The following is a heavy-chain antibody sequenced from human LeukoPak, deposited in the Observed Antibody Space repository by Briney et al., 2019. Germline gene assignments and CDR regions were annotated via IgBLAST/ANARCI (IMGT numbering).Heavy chain of an antibody. CDR2: INPSGGST. J-gene: IGHJ5*02. D-gene: IGHD3-22*01. CDR3: ARVVIDWFDP. CDR1: GYTFTSYY. Sequence: ASVKVSCKASGYTFTSYYMHWVRQAPGQGLEWMGIINPSGGSTSYAQKFQGRVTMTTDTSTSTAYMELRSLRSDDTAVYYCARVVIDWFDPWGQGTLVTVSS. V-gene: IGHV1-46*01.